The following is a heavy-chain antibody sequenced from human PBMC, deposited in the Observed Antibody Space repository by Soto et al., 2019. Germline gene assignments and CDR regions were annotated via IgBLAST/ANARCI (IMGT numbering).Heavy chain of an antibody. CDR1: GGSISSNY. CDR2: IYYSGST. J-gene: IGHJ3*02. D-gene: IGHD4-17*01. Sequence: QVQLQESGPGLVKPSETLSLTCTVSGGSISSNYWSWIRQPPGKGLEWIGNIYYSGSTNYNPSLKSRVTISVDTSRNQFSLKLSSVTATDTAVYYCASPYGESPYAFDIWGQGTMVTVSS. CDR3: ASPYGESPYAFDI. V-gene: IGHV4-59*08.